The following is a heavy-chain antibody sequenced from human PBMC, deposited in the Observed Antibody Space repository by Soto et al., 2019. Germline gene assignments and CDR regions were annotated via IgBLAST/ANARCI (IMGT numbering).Heavy chain of an antibody. Sequence: HPGGSLRLSCAASGFTFSSYEMNWVRQAPGKGLEWVSYISSSGSTIYYADSVKGRFTISRDNAKNSLYLQMNSLRAEDTAVYYCARGFKIMIDDYWGQGTLVTVSS. CDR3: ARGFKIMIDDY. CDR2: ISSSGSTI. CDR1: GFTFSSYE. J-gene: IGHJ4*02. V-gene: IGHV3-48*03. D-gene: IGHD3-22*01.